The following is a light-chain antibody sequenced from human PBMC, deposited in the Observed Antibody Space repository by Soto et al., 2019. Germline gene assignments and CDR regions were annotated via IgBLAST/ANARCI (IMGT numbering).Light chain of an antibody. Sequence: IQMTQSPSSLSPSVVDRVTITCLASQTISTYLHWYQQKPGKAPTLLISAASSLQGGVPARFSGSGSGTDFTLTISSLQPEDFATYYCQQSYTTPYSFGQGTKVDI. V-gene: IGKV1-39*01. CDR2: AAS. CDR3: QQSYTTPYS. CDR1: QTISTY. J-gene: IGKJ2*03.